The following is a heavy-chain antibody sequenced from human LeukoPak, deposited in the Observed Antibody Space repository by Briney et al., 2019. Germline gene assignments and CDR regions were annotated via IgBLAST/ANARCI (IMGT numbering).Heavy chain of an antibody. D-gene: IGHD5-18*01. Sequence: SVKVSCKASGFIFSSSAVQWVRQARGQRLEWIGWIVVGSGNTNYAQKLQERVTITRDMSTSTAYMELSSLRSEDTAVYYCARDFRKYSYGQDYWGQGTLVTVSS. V-gene: IGHV1-58*01. CDR2: IVVGSGNT. CDR1: GFIFSSSA. CDR3: ARDFRKYSYGQDY. J-gene: IGHJ4*02.